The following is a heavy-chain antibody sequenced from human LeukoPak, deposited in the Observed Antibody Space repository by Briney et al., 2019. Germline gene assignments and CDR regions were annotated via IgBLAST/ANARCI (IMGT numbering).Heavy chain of an antibody. Sequence: PGGSLRLSCAASGFTFSDYYVSWIRQAPGKGLEWVSYISSSGSTIYYADSVKGRFTISRDNAKNSLYLQMNSLRAEDTAVYYCARESYSVDNWFDPWGQGTLVTVSS. CDR3: ARESYSVDNWFDP. D-gene: IGHD5/OR15-5a*01. CDR2: ISSSGSTI. J-gene: IGHJ5*02. V-gene: IGHV3-11*04. CDR1: GFTFSDYY.